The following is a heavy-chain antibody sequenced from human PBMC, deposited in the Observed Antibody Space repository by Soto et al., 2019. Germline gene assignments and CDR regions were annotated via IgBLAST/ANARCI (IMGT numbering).Heavy chain of an antibody. Sequence: GGSLRLSCAASGFTFSNAWMSWVRQAPGKGLEWVGRIKSKTDGGTTDYAAPVKGRFTISRDDSKNTLYLQMNSLKTEDTAVYYCTTDPYLEVAANFDYWGQGTLVTVSS. CDR2: IKSKTDGGTT. J-gene: IGHJ4*02. D-gene: IGHD6-19*01. CDR1: GFTFSNAW. CDR3: TTDPYLEVAANFDY. V-gene: IGHV3-15*01.